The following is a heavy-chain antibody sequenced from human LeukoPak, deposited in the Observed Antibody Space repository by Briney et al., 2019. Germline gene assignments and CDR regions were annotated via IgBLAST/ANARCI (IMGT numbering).Heavy chain of an antibody. CDR1: GGSISSSSYY. D-gene: IGHD6-13*01. J-gene: IGHJ4*02. V-gene: IGHV4-39*07. CDR2: IYYSGST. CDR3: ARGQRTYSSSWYYFDY. Sequence: SETLSLTCTVSGGSISSSSYYWGWIRQPPGKGLEWIGSIYYSGSTYYNPSLKSRVTISVDTSKNQFSLKLSSVTAADTAVYYCARGQRTYSSSWYYFDYWGQGTLVTVSS.